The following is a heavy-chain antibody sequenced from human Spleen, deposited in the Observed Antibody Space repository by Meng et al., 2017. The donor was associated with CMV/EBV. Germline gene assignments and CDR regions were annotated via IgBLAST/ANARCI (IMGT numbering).Heavy chain of an antibody. Sequence: GESLKISCVASGFTFRNFALDWVRQAPGKGLEWVAVVSYDGSTKFYADSVKGQFTISRDNSKNTLYLQMNSLRAEDTAVYYCARDHGDYYVSSAYCLGYWGQGTLVTVSS. CDR1: GFTFRNFA. CDR2: VSYDGSTK. V-gene: IGHV3-30-3*01. D-gene: IGHD3-22*01. J-gene: IGHJ4*02. CDR3: ARDHGDYYVSSAYCLGY.